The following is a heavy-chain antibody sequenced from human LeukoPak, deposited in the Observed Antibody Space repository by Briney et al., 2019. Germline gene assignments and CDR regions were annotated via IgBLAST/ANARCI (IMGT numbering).Heavy chain of an antibody. V-gene: IGHV4-61*02. CDR3: ARDIGRFGELFSDY. Sequence: SQTLSLTCTVSGCPISSGSYYWSWIRQPAGKVLEWIGRIYTSGSTNYNPSLKSRVTISVDTSKNQFSLKLSSVTAADTAVYYCARDIGRFGELFSDYWGQGTLVTVSS. J-gene: IGHJ4*02. CDR1: GCPISSGSYY. D-gene: IGHD3-10*01. CDR2: IYTSGST.